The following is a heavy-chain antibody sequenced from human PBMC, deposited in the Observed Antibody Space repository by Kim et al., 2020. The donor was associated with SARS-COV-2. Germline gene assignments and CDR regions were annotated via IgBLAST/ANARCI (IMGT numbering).Heavy chain of an antibody. Sequence: SETLSLTCTVSGGSISSSSYYWGWIRQPPGKGLEWIGSIYYSGSTYYNPSLKSRVTISVDTSKNQFSLKLSSVTAADTAVYYCARDKGNYYDSSGYYPDYYYYYGMDVWGQGTTVTVSS. D-gene: IGHD3-22*01. V-gene: IGHV4-39*07. CDR3: ARDKGNYYDSSGYYPDYYYYYGMDV. CDR2: IYYSGST. CDR1: GGSISSSSYY. J-gene: IGHJ6*02.